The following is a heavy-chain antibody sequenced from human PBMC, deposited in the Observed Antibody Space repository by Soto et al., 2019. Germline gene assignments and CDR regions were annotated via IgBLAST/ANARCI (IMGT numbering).Heavy chain of an antibody. Sequence: QLQLQESGPGLVKPSETLSLSCTVSGGSISSSSYYWGWIRQPPGKGLEWIGSIDYSGRTYYNPSLKSRVTISVDTSTNQFSLKLSSVTAVDTAVYYCASGYGGNSGNYWGQGTLVTVSS. CDR2: IDYSGRT. V-gene: IGHV4-39*01. J-gene: IGHJ4*02. D-gene: IGHD4-17*01. CDR3: ASGYGGNSGNY. CDR1: GGSISSSSYY.